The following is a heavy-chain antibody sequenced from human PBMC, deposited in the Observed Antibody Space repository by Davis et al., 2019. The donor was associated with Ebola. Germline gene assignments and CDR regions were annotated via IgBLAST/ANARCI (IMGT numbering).Heavy chain of an antibody. V-gene: IGHV1-69*04. CDR3: ARGGVGATIWFAFDI. CDR2: IIPIVGIA. Sequence: SVKVSCKASGGTFSSYAISWVRQAPGQGLEWMGRIIPIVGIANYAQKFQGRVTITADKSTNTAYMELSSLRSEDTAVYYCARGGVGATIWFAFDIWGQGTMVTVSS. CDR1: GGTFSSYA. D-gene: IGHD1-26*01. J-gene: IGHJ3*02.